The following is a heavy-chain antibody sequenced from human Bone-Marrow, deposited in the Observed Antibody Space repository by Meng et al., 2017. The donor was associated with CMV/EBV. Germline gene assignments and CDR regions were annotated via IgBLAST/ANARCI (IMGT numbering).Heavy chain of an antibody. CDR3: ARGSMVRGVPLPYYYYGMGV. V-gene: IGHV1-2*02. D-gene: IGHD3-10*01. CDR2: INPDSGGT. Sequence: ASVKFSCKASGYTFTGYYMHWVRQAPGQGLEWMGWINPDSGGTDYAQNFQGRVTMTRDTSISTAYMDLSRLRSDDTAVYYCARGSMVRGVPLPYYYYGMGVWGQGTTVAVSS. J-gene: IGHJ6*02. CDR1: GYTFTGYY.